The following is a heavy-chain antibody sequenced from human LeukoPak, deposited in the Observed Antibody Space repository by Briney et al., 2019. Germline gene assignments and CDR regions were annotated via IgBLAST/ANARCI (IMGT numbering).Heavy chain of an antibody. CDR2: IIPIFGTA. Sequence: SVKVSCKASGGTFSSYAISWVRQAPGQGPEWMGRIIPIFGTANYAQKFQGRVTITTDESTSTAYMELSSLRSEDTAVYYCAGGYGYGEYFQHWGQGTLVTVSS. J-gene: IGHJ1*01. D-gene: IGHD5-18*01. CDR3: AGGYGYGEYFQH. V-gene: IGHV1-69*05. CDR1: GGTFSSYA.